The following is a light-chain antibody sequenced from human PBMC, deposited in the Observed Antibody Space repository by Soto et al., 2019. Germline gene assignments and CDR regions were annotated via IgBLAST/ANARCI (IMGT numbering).Light chain of an antibody. CDR3: QQYGNSWWT. J-gene: IGKJ1*01. V-gene: IGKV3-15*01. CDR2: DAS. Sequence: EILMTQSPGTLSVSPVEIATLSFRASQSIGNNLAWYQQKPGQTPRLLVFDASTRATGFPPRFSGSGSGTDFTLTISRLEPEDFAVYYCQQYGNSWWTFGQGTRWIS. CDR1: QSIGNN.